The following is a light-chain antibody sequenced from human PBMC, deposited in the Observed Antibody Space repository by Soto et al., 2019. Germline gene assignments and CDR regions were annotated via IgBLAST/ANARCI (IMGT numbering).Light chain of an antibody. CDR2: EVT. CDR1: SRDIGNYNY. CDR3: SSYTTASTYV. J-gene: IGLJ1*01. Sequence: QSVLTQPASVSGSPGQSITISCTGTSRDIGNYNYVSWYQHHPGKAPKLMIYEVTSRPSGVSDRFSGSKSGMTASLTISGLQPEDEADYYCSSYTTASTYVFGTGTKVTV. V-gene: IGLV2-14*01.